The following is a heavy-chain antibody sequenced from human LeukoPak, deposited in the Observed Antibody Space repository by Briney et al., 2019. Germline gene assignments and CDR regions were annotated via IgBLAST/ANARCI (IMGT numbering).Heavy chain of an antibody. D-gene: IGHD3-3*01. J-gene: IGHJ4*02. Sequence: GGSLTLLCRPCVLIYCSQNENCAPRARGGGRLWFSSISSRSTYIYCADSVKGRFTISRDNAKNSLYLQMNSLRAEDTAVYFCAGDWSGYQYYLDSWGQGTLVTVSS. CDR2: ISSRSTYI. CDR3: AGDWSGYQYYLDS. V-gene: IGHV3-21*01. CDR1: VLIYCSQN.